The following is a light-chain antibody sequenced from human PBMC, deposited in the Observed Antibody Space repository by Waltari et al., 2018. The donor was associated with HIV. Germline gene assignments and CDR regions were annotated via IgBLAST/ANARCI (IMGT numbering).Light chain of an antibody. J-gene: IGLJ3*02. CDR3: AAWDDSLSGLWV. CDR2: EGS. V-gene: IGLV2-14*02. Sequence: QSALTQPASVSGSPGQSITISCTGTSSDVGIYNLLSCYQQYPGKAPKLMIYEGSKRPSGVSNRFSGSKSGTSASLAISGLRSEDEADYYCAAWDDSLSGLWVFGGGTKLTVL. CDR1: SSDVGIYNL.